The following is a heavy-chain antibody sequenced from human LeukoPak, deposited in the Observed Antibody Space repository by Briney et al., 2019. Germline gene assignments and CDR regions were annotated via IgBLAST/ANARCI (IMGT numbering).Heavy chain of an antibody. J-gene: IGHJ4*02. Sequence: PSETLSLTCTVSGGSISSSSYYWGWIRQPPGKGLEWIGSICYSGSTYYNPSLKSRVTISVDTSKNQFSLKLSSVTAADTAVYYCARLDPAEGLNFDYWGQGTLVTVSS. CDR1: GGSISSSSYY. D-gene: IGHD6-13*01. V-gene: IGHV4-39*01. CDR3: ARLDPAEGLNFDY. CDR2: ICYSGST.